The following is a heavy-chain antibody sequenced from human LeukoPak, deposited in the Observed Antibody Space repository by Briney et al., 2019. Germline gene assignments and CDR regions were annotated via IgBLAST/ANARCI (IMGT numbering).Heavy chain of an antibody. CDR2: IAYDGSYK. CDR3: AKAERPYGSGSYPN. Sequence: GGSLRLSCAASGFTFSTYGMHWVRQAPGKWLEWVALIAYDGSYKYFAESVKGRFTISRDNSRNTLYLQMNSLRADDTAVYYCAKAERPYGSGSYPNWGQGTMVTVSS. CDR1: GFTFSTYG. V-gene: IGHV3-30*18. J-gene: IGHJ3*01. D-gene: IGHD3-10*01.